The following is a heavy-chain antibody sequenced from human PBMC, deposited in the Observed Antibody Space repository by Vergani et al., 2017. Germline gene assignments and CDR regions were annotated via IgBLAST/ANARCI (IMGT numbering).Heavy chain of an antibody. CDR2: ISSSSSYI. Sequence: EVQLVESGGGLVKPGGSLRLSCAASGFTFSSYSMNWVRQAPGKGLEWVSSISSSSSYIYYADSVKGRFTISRDNAKNSRYLQMNSLRAEDTAVYYCARVRGYSYGPSDYWGQGTLVTVSS. J-gene: IGHJ4*02. V-gene: IGHV3-21*01. D-gene: IGHD5-18*01. CDR3: ARVRGYSYGPSDY. CDR1: GFTFSSYS.